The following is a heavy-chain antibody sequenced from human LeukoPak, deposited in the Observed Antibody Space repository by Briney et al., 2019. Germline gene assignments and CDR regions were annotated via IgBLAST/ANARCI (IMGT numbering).Heavy chain of an antibody. Sequence: TGGSLRLSCAASGFTFSDYYMSWIRQAPGKGLEWVSYISSSGGTIYYADSVKGRFTISRDNAKNSLYLQMNSLRAEDTAVYYCASDGGDVDTAMDTWGQGTLVTVSS. CDR1: GFTFSDYY. CDR2: ISSSGGTI. CDR3: ASDGGDVDTAMDT. J-gene: IGHJ5*02. D-gene: IGHD5-18*01. V-gene: IGHV3-11*01.